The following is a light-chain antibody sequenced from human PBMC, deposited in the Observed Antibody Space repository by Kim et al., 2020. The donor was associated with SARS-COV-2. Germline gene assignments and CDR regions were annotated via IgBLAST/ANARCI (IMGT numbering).Light chain of an antibody. CDR1: SANIGAGYD. V-gene: IGLV1-40*01. CDR3: QSYDSRDVV. J-gene: IGLJ2*01. Sequence: PGQGVTISCTRSSANIGAGYDVHWYQQLPGTAPKLLIYGNSNRPSGVPDRFSGSKSGTSASLAITGLQAEDEADYYCQSYDSRDVVFGGGTQLTVL. CDR2: GNS.